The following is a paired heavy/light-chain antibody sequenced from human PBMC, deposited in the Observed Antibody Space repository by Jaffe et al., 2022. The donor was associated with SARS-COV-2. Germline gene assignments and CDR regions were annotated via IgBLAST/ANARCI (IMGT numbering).Light chain of an antibody. CDR2: DAS. J-gene: IGKJ3*01. CDR1: QSVSTY. Sequence: EIVLTQSPATLSLSPGERATLSCRASQSVSTYLAWYQHKPGQAPRLLIYDASNRATGIPARFSGSGSGTDFTLTINSLEPEDFAVYYCQQRNSWPLTFGPGTKVDIK. CDR3: QQRNSWPLT. V-gene: IGKV3-11*01.
Heavy chain of an antibody. CDR2: INGGGSGNGGSA. V-gene: IGHV3-23*04. Sequence: DVNLVESGGHLVQPGGSLRLSCAASGFTFNIYAMTWVRQAPGKGLEWVSLINGGGSGNGGSAYYADSAQGRFTISRDNSKNTLYLQMSSLRAEDTAVYYCAKTGGSSSSWYMDFYYYMDVWGKGTTVTVSS. CDR1: GFTFNIYA. J-gene: IGHJ6*03. CDR3: AKTGGSSSSWYMDFYYYMDV. D-gene: IGHD6-13*01.